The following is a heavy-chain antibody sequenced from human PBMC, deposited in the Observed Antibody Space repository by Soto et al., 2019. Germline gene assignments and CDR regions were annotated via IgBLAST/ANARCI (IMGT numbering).Heavy chain of an antibody. V-gene: IGHV1-18*04. Sequence: QDHLVQSGPEVKKPGASVKVSCKASGYIFTNYGINWVRQAPGQGLEWLGWISAYNGNTNFAQTVQGRLTMTTDTSTATSYLELRSLTYDGTAVYFCERSSARGSHGPDDHGMDVWGQGTTVTVSS. D-gene: IGHD6-13*01. CDR2: ISAYNGNT. CDR3: ERSSARGSHGPDDHGMDV. J-gene: IGHJ6*02. CDR1: GYIFTNYG.